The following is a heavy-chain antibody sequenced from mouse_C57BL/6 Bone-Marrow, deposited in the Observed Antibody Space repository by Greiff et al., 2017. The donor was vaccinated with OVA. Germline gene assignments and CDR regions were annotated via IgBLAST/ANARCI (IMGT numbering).Heavy chain of an antibody. J-gene: IGHJ3*01. V-gene: IGHV1-64*01. Sequence: QVQLQQPGAELVKPGASVKLSCKASGYTFTSYWMHWVKQRPGQGLEWIGMIHPNSGSTNYNEKFKSKATLTVDKSSSTAYMQLSSLTSEDSAVYYCAGGDSYGSSYVAWFAYWGQGTLVTVSA. CDR2: IHPNSGST. CDR3: AGGDSYGSSYVAWFAY. CDR1: GYTFTSYW. D-gene: IGHD1-1*01.